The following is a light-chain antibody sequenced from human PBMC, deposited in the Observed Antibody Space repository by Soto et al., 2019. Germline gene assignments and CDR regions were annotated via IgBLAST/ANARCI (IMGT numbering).Light chain of an antibody. J-gene: IGKJ4*01. CDR2: TAS. Sequence: DTQMTQSPSTLSASVGDTVTITCRASQSINSWLAWYQQKPGKAPNLLIYTASSLQTGVPSGFSGSGSGTDFTLTISSLQPEDFATYYCQQANSFLLTFGGGTKVDIK. CDR3: QQANSFLLT. V-gene: IGKV1-12*01. CDR1: QSINSW.